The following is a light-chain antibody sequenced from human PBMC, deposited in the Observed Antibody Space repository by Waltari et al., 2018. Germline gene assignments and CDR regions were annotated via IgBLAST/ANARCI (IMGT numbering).Light chain of an antibody. CDR1: KSVSSY. Sequence: ELVLTQSPATLSLSPRQRAPLSCRASKSVSSYLAWYQQKPGQAPKLLIYYASNRPTGIPARFSGSGSGTDFTLTISSLEPEDFAIYYCQQRSNWPPTFGQGTKVEIK. J-gene: IGKJ1*01. CDR2: YAS. CDR3: QQRSNWPPT. V-gene: IGKV3-11*01.